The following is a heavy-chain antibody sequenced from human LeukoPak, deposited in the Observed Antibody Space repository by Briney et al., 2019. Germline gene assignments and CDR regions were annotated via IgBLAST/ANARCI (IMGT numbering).Heavy chain of an antibody. CDR1: GGSISSYY. CDR3: ARDWDY. J-gene: IGHJ4*02. V-gene: IGHV4-4*07. Sequence: SETLSLTCTVSGGSISSYYWSWIRQPAGKGLEWIGHMNTTGYTKYNPSLKSRVTISVDTSNNQFSLRLSSVTAADTAVYYCARDWDYGGQGTLVTVS. CDR2: MNTTGYT.